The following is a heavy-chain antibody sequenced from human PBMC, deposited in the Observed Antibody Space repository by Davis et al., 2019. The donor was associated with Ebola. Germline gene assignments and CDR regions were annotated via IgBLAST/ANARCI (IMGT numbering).Heavy chain of an antibody. CDR1: GSGFTFGDHY. J-gene: IGHJ4*02. CDR3: AKDGGLELPGCFDY. V-gene: IGHV3-72*01. CDR2: IRNRANSYTT. Sequence: PGGSLRLSCEVSGSGFTFGDHYMDWVRQGPGKGLEWIGRIRNRANSYTTEYAASVRGRFTISRDNSKNTLYLQMNSLRAEDTAVYYCAKDGGLELPGCFDYWGQGTLVTVSS. D-gene: IGHD1-7*01.